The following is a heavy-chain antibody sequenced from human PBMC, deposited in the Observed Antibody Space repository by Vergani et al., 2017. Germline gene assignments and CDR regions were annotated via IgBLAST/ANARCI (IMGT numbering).Heavy chain of an antibody. CDR3: AKDGDGSGWMDV. D-gene: IGHD6-19*01. Sequence: EVQLVESGGGLVQPGGSLRLSCATSGFTFSNHWMSWVRQAPGKGLEWVANIKQDGTEKYYVDSVRGRFTISRDNAKNSLHLQMNSLRAEDTAVYYCAKDGDGSGWMDVWGKGTTVTVSS. V-gene: IGHV3-7*01. J-gene: IGHJ6*04. CDR2: IKQDGTEK. CDR1: GFTFSNHW.